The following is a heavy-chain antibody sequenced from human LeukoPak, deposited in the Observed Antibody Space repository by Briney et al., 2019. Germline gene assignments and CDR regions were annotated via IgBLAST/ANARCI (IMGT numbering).Heavy chain of an antibody. Sequence: GASVKVSCKASGYTLTGYYLHWVRQAPGQGFEWMGWINLSDGGTNYAPKFQGRVTMTRDTSISTAFMDLSRLTSDDTAVYFCARSDKCTTCSIDYWGQGTLVIVSS. D-gene: IGHD2-2*01. V-gene: IGHV1-2*02. CDR3: ARSDKCTTCSIDY. CDR1: GYTLTGYY. CDR2: INLSDGGT. J-gene: IGHJ4*02.